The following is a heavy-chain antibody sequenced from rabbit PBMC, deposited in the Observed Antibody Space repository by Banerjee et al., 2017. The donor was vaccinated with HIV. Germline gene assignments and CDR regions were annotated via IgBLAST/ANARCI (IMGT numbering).Heavy chain of an antibody. D-gene: IGHD1-1*01. J-gene: IGHJ3*01. CDR1: GFSFSSSYW. CDR2: IDAGSSGST. Sequence: QSLEESGGDLVKPGASLTLTCTASGFSFSSSYWIWWVRQAPGKGLEWIACIDAGSSGSTYYTSWAKGRFTISKTSSTTVTLQMTSLTAADTATYFCVRTASSSGGYGFDNLWGQGTLVTVS. CDR3: VRTASSSGGYGFDNL. V-gene: IGHV1S40*01.